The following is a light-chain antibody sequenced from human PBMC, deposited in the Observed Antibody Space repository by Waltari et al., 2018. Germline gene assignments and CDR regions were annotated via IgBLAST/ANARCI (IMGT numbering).Light chain of an antibody. V-gene: IGLV1-40*01. J-gene: IGLJ2*01. Sequence: QSVLTQPHTVSGAPGQRVTISRTGSFSNMGPSYVVHWSRQVPATAPKLLIHGNNNLPSGVPDRCSGSNAGTSAALAITVLQAEEEDDYFCQSYDNSLDAVIFGGGTKLTVL. CDR3: QSYDNSLDAVI. CDR1: FSNMGPSYV. CDR2: GNN.